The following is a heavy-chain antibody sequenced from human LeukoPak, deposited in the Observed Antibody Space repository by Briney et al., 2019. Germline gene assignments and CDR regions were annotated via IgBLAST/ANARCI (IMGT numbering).Heavy chain of an antibody. CDR2: INPNSGGT. CDR3: ARSPHILTGENFDF. J-gene: IGHJ4*02. D-gene: IGHD3-9*01. V-gene: IGHV1-2*02. CDR1: GYTFTGYY. Sequence: ASVRVSCKASGYTFTGYYMHWVRQAPGQGLEWMGWINPNSGGTNYAQKFYARVTMTRDTSISTAYMELSRLRSDDTAVFYCARSPHILTGENFDFWGQGTLVTVSS.